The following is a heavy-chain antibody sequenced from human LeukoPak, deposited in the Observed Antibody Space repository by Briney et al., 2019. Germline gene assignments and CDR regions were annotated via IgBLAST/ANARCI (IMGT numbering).Heavy chain of an antibody. D-gene: IGHD4-17*01. CDR1: GGSISSSSYY. CDR2: IYYSGST. CDR3: ARQDYGDYWFDY. J-gene: IGHJ4*02. V-gene: IGHV4-39*01. Sequence: SETLSLTCTVSGGSISSSSYYWGWIRQPPGKGLEWIGRIYYSGSTYYNPSLKSRVTISVDTSKNQFSLKLSSVTAADTAVYYCARQDYGDYWFDYWGQGTLVTVSS.